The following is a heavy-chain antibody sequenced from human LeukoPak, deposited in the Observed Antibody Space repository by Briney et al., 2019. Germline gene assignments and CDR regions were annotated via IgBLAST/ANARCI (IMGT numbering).Heavy chain of an antibody. CDR2: INHSGST. Sequence: SETLSLTCAVYGGSFSGYYWSWIRQPPGKGLEWIGEINHSGSTNYNPSLKSRVTISVDTSKNQFSLELNSVTAADTAVYYCAKVGHCDAGPCYFDSWGQGTLVTVSS. V-gene: IGHV4-34*01. D-gene: IGHD2-15*01. J-gene: IGHJ4*02. CDR3: AKVGHCDAGPCYFDS. CDR1: GGSFSGYY.